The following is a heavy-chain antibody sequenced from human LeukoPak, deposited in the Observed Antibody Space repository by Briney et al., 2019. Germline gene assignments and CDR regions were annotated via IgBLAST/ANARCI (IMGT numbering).Heavy chain of an antibody. D-gene: IGHD4/OR15-4a*01. Sequence: GGSLRLSCAASGFTFSDYYMSWIRQAPGKGLEWVSYISSSGSTIYYADSVKGRFTISRDNAKNSLFLQMNSLRAEDTAVYYCARQTIIYGDYSDYWGQGTLVTVSS. CDR1: GFTFSDYY. CDR3: ARQTIIYGDYSDY. CDR2: ISSSGSTI. V-gene: IGHV3-11*04. J-gene: IGHJ4*02.